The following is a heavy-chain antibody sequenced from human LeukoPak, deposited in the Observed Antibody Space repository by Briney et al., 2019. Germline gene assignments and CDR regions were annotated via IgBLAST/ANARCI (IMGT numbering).Heavy chain of an antibody. J-gene: IGHJ4*02. CDR2: IYYSGTT. V-gene: IGHV4-39*01. Sequence: SETLSLTCTVSGGSISSSSDYWGWIRQPPGKGLEYIGSIYYSGTTYYNPSLKSRVSMSVDMSKNQFSLKLSSVTAADTAVYYCARHYYDSSGYRRDYYFDYWGQGTLATVSS. D-gene: IGHD3-22*01. CDR3: ARHYYDSSGYRRDYYFDY. CDR1: GGSISSSSDY.